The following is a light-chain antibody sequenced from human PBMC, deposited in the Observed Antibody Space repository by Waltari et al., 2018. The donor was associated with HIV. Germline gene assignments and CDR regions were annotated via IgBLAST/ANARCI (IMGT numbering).Light chain of an antibody. CDR3: ASHAGSKDV. CDR1: SSDVGAYNY. Sequence: QSALTQPPSASGSPGQSVTISCTGTSSDVGAYNYVSWFQQHPGKAPKLMIYDVTKRPLGGPDRFSGSKAGNTAALTVSGLQAEDEADYYCASHAGSKDVFGGGTRLTVL. CDR2: DVT. J-gene: IGLJ2*01. V-gene: IGLV2-8*01.